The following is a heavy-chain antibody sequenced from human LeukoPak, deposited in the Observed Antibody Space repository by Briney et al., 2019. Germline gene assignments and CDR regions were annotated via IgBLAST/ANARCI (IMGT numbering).Heavy chain of an antibody. D-gene: IGHD3-9*01. CDR1: GFTFSTYS. J-gene: IGHJ4*02. CDR2: ISTSSSYI. Sequence: GGSLRLSCAASGFTFSTYSMNWVRQAPGKGLEWVSSISTSSSYIKYADSVKGRFTISRDNARNSLSLQMNSLTAEDTAVYYCASPGSISTGGPIWGRGSLVTVSS. CDR3: ASPGSISTGGPI. V-gene: IGHV3-21*01.